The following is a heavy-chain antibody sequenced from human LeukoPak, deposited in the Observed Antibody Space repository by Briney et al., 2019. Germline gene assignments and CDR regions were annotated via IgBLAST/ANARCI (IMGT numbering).Heavy chain of an antibody. Sequence: SETLSLTCTVSGGSVSSGSYYWSWIWQSPGKGLEWIGCIYYSGSTNYNPSLKSRVTISVDTSKNQFSLRLSSVTAADTAVYYCASHYYGSGSKNWFGPWGQGTLVTVSS. D-gene: IGHD3-10*01. V-gene: IGHV4-61*01. CDR3: ASHYYGSGSKNWFGP. CDR1: GGSVSSGSYY. CDR2: IYYSGST. J-gene: IGHJ5*02.